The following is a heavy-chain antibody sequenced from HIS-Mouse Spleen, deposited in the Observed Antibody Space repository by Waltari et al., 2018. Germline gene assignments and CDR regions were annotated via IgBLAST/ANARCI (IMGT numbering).Heavy chain of an antibody. CDR3: ARVKYSNAFDI. Sequence: QVQLQESGPGLVKPSETLSLTCTFPGGSISSYYWSWIRQPPGTGLEWIGYIYYSGSTNYNPSLKSRVTISVDTSKNQFSLKLSSVTAADTAVYYCARVKYSNAFDIWGQGTMVTVSS. CDR1: GGSISSYY. D-gene: IGHD6-6*01. J-gene: IGHJ3*02. V-gene: IGHV4-59*01. CDR2: IYYSGST.